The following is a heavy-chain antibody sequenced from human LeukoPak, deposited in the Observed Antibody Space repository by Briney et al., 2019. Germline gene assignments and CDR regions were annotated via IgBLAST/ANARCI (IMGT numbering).Heavy chain of an antibody. D-gene: IGHD5-12*01. Sequence: SETLSLTCTVSGGSISSSSYYWGWIRQPPGKGLERIGSIYYSGSTYYNPSLKSRVTISVDTSKNQFSLKLTSVTAADTAVYYCARQGVASGYWGQGTLVTVSS. CDR1: GGSISSSSYY. CDR2: IYYSGST. J-gene: IGHJ4*02. V-gene: IGHV4-39*01. CDR3: ARQGVASGY.